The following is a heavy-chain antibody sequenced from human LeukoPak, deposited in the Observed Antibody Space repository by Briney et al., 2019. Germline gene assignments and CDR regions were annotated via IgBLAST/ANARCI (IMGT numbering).Heavy chain of an antibody. V-gene: IGHV3-74*01. D-gene: IGHD1-1*01. CDR2: ITNDGSST. CDR3: ARVGAAWN. Sequence: PGGSLRLSYAASGFTFSSYGMHWVRQAPGKGLVWVSRITNDGSSTTYADSVKGRFTISRDNAKNMLYLQMNSLRAEDTAVYYCARVGAAWNWGQGTLVTVSS. J-gene: IGHJ4*02. CDR1: GFTFSSYG.